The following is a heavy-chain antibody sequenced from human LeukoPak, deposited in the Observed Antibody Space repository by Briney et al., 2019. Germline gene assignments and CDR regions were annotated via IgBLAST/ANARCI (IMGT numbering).Heavy chain of an antibody. CDR3: ARADTAMVSEYYGMDV. Sequence: GESLKISCKGSGYSFTSYWIGWVRQMPGKGLEWMGIIYPGDSDTRYSPSFQGQVTISADKSISTAYLQWSSLKASDTAMYYCARADTAMVSEYYGMDVWGQGTTVTVSS. V-gene: IGHV5-51*01. CDR2: IYPGDSDT. D-gene: IGHD5-18*01. CDR1: GYSFTSYW. J-gene: IGHJ6*02.